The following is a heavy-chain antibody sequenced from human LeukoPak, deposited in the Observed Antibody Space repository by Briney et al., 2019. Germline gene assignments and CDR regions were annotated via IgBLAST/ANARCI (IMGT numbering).Heavy chain of an antibody. J-gene: IGHJ4*02. Sequence: SETLSLTCAVYGGSFSGYYWSWIRQPPGKGLEWIGEINHSGSTNYNPSLKSRVTISVDTSKNQFSLKLSSVTAADTAVYYCARDPPGLSSRQTGYFDYWGQGTLVTVSS. V-gene: IGHV4-34*01. CDR2: INHSGST. CDR3: ARDPPGLSSRQTGYFDY. CDR1: GGSFSGYY. D-gene: IGHD6-13*01.